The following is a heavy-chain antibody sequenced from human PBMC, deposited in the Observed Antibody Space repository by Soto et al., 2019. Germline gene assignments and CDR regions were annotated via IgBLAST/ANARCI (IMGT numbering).Heavy chain of an antibody. J-gene: IGHJ4*02. CDR2: MNPNSGNT. CDR3: ARSIERAVAGTNIEFDY. Sequence: QVPLVQSGAEVKKPGASVKVSCKASGYTFTSYDINWVRQATGQGLEWMGWMNPNSGNTGYAQKFQGRVTMTRNTSISTAYMELSSLRSEDTAVYYCARSIERAVAGTNIEFDYWGQGTLVTVSS. D-gene: IGHD6-19*01. V-gene: IGHV1-8*01. CDR1: GYTFTSYD.